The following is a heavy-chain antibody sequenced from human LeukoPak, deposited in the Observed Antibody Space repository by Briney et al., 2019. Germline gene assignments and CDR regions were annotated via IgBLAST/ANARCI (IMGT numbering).Heavy chain of an antibody. Sequence: SETLSLTCAVYGGSFSGYYWSWIRQPPGQGLEWIGEINHSGSTNYNPSLKRRITISVDPSKNQFSLKLSSVPAADTAVYYCARGYCSGGSCHLHWFDPWGQGTLVTVSS. CDR2: INHSGST. V-gene: IGHV4-34*01. CDR3: ARGYCSGGSCHLHWFDP. D-gene: IGHD2-15*01. CDR1: GGSFSGYY. J-gene: IGHJ5*02.